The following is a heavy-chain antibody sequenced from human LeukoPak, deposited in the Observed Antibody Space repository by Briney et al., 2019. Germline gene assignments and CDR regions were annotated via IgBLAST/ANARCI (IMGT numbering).Heavy chain of an antibody. V-gene: IGHV3-23*01. J-gene: IGHJ4*02. CDR2: IGASGGNT. Sequence: PGGSLRPSCATSGFTFTNHAMSWVRQAPGKGLEWVSAIGASGGNTYYADSVKGRFTISRDNSKNMLYLQMNSLRAEDTAVYYCAKDRIKDGYNDYWGQGILVTVSS. CDR1: GFTFTNHA. CDR3: AKDRIKDGYNDY. D-gene: IGHD5-24*01.